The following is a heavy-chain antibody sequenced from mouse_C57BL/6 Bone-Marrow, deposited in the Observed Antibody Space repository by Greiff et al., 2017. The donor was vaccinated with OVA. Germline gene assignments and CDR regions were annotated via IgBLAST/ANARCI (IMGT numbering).Heavy chain of an antibody. CDR2: IYPGSGNT. V-gene: IGHV1-81*01. J-gene: IGHJ3*01. Sequence: VKVVESGAELARPGASVKLSCKASGYTFTSYGISWVKQRTGQGLEWIGEIYPGSGNTYYNEKFKGKATLTADKSSSTAYMELRSLTSEDSAVYFCASLFAYWGQGTLVTVSA. CDR3: ASLFAY. CDR1: GYTFTSYG.